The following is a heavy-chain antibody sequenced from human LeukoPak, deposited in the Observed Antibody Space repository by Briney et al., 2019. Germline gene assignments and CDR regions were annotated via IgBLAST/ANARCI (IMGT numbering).Heavy chain of an antibody. V-gene: IGHV3-23*01. CDR2: ISGSGGST. J-gene: IGHJ4*02. CDR3: ARDRSITYYYGSGSYYFDY. Sequence: GGSLRLSCAASGFTFSSYAMSWVRQAPGKGLEWVSAISGSGGSTYYADSVKGRFTISRDNAKNSLYLQMNSLRAEDTAVYYCARDRSITYYYGSGSYYFDYWGQGTLVTVSS. CDR1: GFTFSSYA. D-gene: IGHD3-10*01.